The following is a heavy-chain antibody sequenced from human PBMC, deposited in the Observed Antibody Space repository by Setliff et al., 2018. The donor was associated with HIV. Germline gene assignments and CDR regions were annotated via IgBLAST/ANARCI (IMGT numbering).Heavy chain of an antibody. CDR1: GFTFDDYA. Sequence: GGSLRLSCAASGFTFDDYAMHWVRQAPGKGLEWVSLISWDGGGTYYADSVKGRFTISRDNSKNSLYPQMNSLRAEDTAFYYCAKGYRRSSGWPEYYYYALDVWGQGTTVTVSS. J-gene: IGHJ6*02. CDR2: ISWDGGGT. CDR3: AKGYRRSSGWPEYYYYALDV. V-gene: IGHV3-43D*04. D-gene: IGHD6-19*01.